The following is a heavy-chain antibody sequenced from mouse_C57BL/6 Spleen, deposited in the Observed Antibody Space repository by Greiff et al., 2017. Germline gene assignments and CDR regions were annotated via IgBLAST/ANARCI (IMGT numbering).Heavy chain of an antibody. CDR3: TPLFYDYDVFAY. V-gene: IGHV1-15*01. Sequence: QAQLKESGAELVRPGASVTLSCKASGYTFTDYEMHWVKQTPVHGLEWIGSIDPETGGTAYNQKFKGKAILTADKSSSTAYMELRSLTSEDSAVYYCTPLFYDYDVFAYWGQGTLVTVSA. D-gene: IGHD2-4*01. CDR1: GYTFTDYE. J-gene: IGHJ3*01. CDR2: IDPETGGT.